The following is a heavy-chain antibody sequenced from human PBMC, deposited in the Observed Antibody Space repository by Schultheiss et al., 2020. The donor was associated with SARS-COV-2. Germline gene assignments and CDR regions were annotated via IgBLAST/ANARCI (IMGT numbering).Heavy chain of an antibody. Sequence: SQTLSLTCTVSGGSISSSSYYWGWIRQPPGKGLEWIGSIYYSGSTYYNPSLKSRVTISVDTSKNQFSLKLRSVTDADTALYYCARASTETLALPDDYWGQGTLVTVSS. D-gene: IGHD4-17*01. CDR3: ARASTETLALPDDY. CDR2: IYYSGST. V-gene: IGHV4-39*07. CDR1: GGSISSSSYY. J-gene: IGHJ4*02.